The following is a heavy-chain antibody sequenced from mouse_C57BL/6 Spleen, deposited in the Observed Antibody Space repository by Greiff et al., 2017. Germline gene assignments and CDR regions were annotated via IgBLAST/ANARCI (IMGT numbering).Heavy chain of an antibody. CDR2: ISGGGGNT. CDR1: GFTFSSYT. J-gene: IGHJ3*01. Sequence: EVQGVESGGGLVKPGGSLKLSCAASGFTFSSYTMSWVRQTPEKRLEWVATISGGGGNTYYPDSVKGRFTISRDNAKNTLYLQLSSLRSEDTALYYCARRTDYDYDGWFAYWGQGTLVTVSA. CDR3: ARRTDYDYDGWFAY. D-gene: IGHD2-4*01. V-gene: IGHV5-9*01.